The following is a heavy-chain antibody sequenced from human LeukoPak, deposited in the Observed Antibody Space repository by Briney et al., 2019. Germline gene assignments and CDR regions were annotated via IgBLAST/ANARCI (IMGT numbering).Heavy chain of an antibody. D-gene: IGHD4-17*01. V-gene: IGHV3-7*03. Sequence: GGSLRLSCAASGFTFSTSWMTWVRQAPGKGLEWVANIKQDGNEKYYVDSVKGRFTISRDNAKNSLHLQMTSLRAEDTAVYYCAKRRTTVITMDYFDYWGQGTLVTVSS. CDR1: GFTFSTSW. CDR3: AKRRTTVITMDYFDY. J-gene: IGHJ4*02. CDR2: IKQDGNEK.